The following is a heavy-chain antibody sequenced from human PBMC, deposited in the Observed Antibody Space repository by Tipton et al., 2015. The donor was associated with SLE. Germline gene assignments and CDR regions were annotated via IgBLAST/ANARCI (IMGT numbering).Heavy chain of an antibody. CDR3: ARGGITLFSHFES. V-gene: IGHV3-30*04. CDR2: ISNDGSKT. Sequence: SLRLSCAASGFSFSSFPMHWVRQAPGKGLEWVALISNDGSKTYYADSVRGRFTISRDNSRNTLYLQMNSLRVEDTAVYFCARGGITLFSHFESWGQGTQVTGSS. CDR1: GFSFSSFP. D-gene: IGHD1-20*01. J-gene: IGHJ4*02.